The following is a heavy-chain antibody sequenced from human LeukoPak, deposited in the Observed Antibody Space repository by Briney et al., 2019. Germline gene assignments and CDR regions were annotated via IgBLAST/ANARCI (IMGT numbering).Heavy chain of an antibody. CDR2: IWYDGSNK. J-gene: IGHJ4*02. V-gene: IGHV3-33*01. CDR1: GFTFSIVG. D-gene: IGHD3-10*01. Sequence: GGSLRLSCASSGFTFSIVGTHWVRQASSKGLENGADIWYDGSNKYYADSVKGRFTISRDNSKNTLYLQMNSLGAEDTAVYYCARDGVWFWELPKYYFDYWGQGTLVTVSS. CDR3: ARDGVWFWELPKYYFDY.